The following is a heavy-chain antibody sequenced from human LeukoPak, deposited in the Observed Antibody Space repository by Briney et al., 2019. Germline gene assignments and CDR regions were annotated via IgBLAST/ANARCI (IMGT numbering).Heavy chain of an antibody. CDR1: GFTFSSYG. CDR2: ISYDGSNK. V-gene: IGHV3-30*03. J-gene: IGHJ4*02. Sequence: GGSLRLSCAASGFTFSSYGMHWVRQAPGKGLEWVAVISYDGSNKNCADSVRGRFTISRDNSKNTLFLQMNSLRPEDTAVYYCARGPAANSGNYYVGDYWGQGALVTVSS. D-gene: IGHD1-26*01. CDR3: ARGPAANSGNYYVGDY.